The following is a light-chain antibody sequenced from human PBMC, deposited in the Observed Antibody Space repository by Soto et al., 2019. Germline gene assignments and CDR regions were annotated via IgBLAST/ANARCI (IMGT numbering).Light chain of an antibody. CDR2: GAS. Sequence: EIVFTSSPATLSLSPEERSTLACMASQSVSNNYLAWYQQKPGQAPRLLIYGASNRATGIPDRFSGSGSGTEFTLTVISLRSGDFAVYYCQLYTVWPEAFGHGTKVDIK. V-gene: IGKV3D-7*01. J-gene: IGKJ1*01. CDR1: QSVSNNY. CDR3: QLYTVWPEA.